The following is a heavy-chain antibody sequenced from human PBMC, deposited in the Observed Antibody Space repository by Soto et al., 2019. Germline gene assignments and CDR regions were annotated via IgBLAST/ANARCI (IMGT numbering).Heavy chain of an antibody. CDR1: GGSISSSSYY. V-gene: IGHV4-39*01. J-gene: IGHJ4*02. CDR2: IYYSGST. CDR3: AFTAGATADY. Sequence: QLQLQESGPGLVKPSETLSLTCTVSGGSISSSSYYWGWIRQPPGKGLEWIGSIYYSGSTYYNPSLQSPANISIDPSKNQMSLKLAAGTAADPAVYYGAFTAGATADYWGQGTLVTVSS.